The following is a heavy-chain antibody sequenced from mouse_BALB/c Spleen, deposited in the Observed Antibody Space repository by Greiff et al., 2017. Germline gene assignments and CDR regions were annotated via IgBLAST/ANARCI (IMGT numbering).Heavy chain of an antibody. CDR2: IWRGGST. CDR3: AKKTPYYYYGSSYGYAMDY. CDR1: GFSLTSYG. Sequence: VQRVESGPSLVQPSQSLSITCTVSGFSLTSYGVHWVRQSPGKGLEWLGVIWRGGSTDYNAAFMSRLSITKDNSKSQVFFKMNSLQADDTAIYYCAKKTPYYYYGSSYGYAMDYWGQGTSVTVSS. D-gene: IGHD1-1*01. J-gene: IGHJ4*01. V-gene: IGHV2-5-1*01.